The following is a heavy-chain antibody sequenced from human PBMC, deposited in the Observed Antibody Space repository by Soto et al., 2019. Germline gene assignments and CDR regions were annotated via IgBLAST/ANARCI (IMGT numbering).Heavy chain of an antibody. J-gene: IGHJ4*02. CDR1: GGSVSIGGYY. CDR2: IYYSGSI. Sequence: TLCLTCPVSGGSVSIGGYYWSWIRQHPGKGLEWIGYIYYSGSIYYNPSLKSRVTISVDTSKNQFSLKLSSVTAADTAVYYCATDPCDYWGQGTPVTVYS. CDR3: ATDPCDY. V-gene: IGHV4-31*03.